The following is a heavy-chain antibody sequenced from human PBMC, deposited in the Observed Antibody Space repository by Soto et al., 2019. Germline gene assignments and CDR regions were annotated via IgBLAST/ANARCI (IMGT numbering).Heavy chain of an antibody. D-gene: IGHD2-2*01. Sequence: ASVKVSCKVSGYTLPELSMHLVRQAPGKGLEWMGGFDPEDGETIYAQKVQGRVTMTEETSTDTAYMELSSLRSEDTAVYYCVTGVVPAAMHTSDWYFDHWGRGTLVTVSS. V-gene: IGHV1-24*01. J-gene: IGHJ2*01. CDR2: FDPEDGET. CDR1: GYTLPELS. CDR3: VTGVVPAAMHTSDWYFDH.